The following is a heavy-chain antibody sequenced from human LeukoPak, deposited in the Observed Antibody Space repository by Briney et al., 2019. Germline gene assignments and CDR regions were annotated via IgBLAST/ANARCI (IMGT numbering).Heavy chain of an antibody. Sequence: GGSLRLSCTASGFTFGDYAMSWVRQAPGKGLEWVGFIRSKAYGGTTEYAASVKGRFTISRDDSKSIAYLQMNSLKTEDTAVYYCTRVELGDFWSGYRSHFDYWGQGTLVTVSS. CDR2: IRSKAYGGTT. V-gene: IGHV3-49*04. D-gene: IGHD3-3*01. CDR3: TRVELGDFWSGYRSHFDY. J-gene: IGHJ4*02. CDR1: GFTFGDYA.